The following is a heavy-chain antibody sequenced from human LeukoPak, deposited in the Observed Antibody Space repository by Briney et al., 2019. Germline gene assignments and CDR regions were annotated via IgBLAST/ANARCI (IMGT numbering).Heavy chain of an antibody. CDR1: GYTFTGYY. D-gene: IGHD5-18*01. CDR3: ARDWSGYSHGFFDY. Sequence: ASVKVSCKASGYTFTGYYMHWVRQAPGQGLEWMGWINPNSGGTNYAQKFQGRVTMTRDTSISTAYMELSRLRSDDTAVYYCARDWSGYSHGFFDYWGQGTLVTVSS. CDR2: INPNSGGT. V-gene: IGHV1-2*02. J-gene: IGHJ4*02.